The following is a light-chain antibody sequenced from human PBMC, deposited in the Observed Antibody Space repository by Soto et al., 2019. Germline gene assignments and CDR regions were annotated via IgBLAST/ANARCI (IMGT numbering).Light chain of an antibody. CDR1: QSISSYS. J-gene: IGKJ5*01. Sequence: EIVLTQSPGTLSLSPGESATLSCRASQSISSYSLAWYQQRPGQAPRLLIYGASSRAAGIPDRFSGSWSGTDFILTISRLDPEDFAVYYCQHYGSSFTFGQGTRLEIK. V-gene: IGKV3-20*01. CDR3: QHYGSSFT. CDR2: GAS.